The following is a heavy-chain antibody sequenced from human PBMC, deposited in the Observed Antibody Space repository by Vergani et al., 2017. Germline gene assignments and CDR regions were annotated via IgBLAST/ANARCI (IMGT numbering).Heavy chain of an antibody. D-gene: IGHD4-17*01. V-gene: IGHV3-66*02. CDR3: ARGMTTETTNLNGFDI. CDR1: SFSVSSHY. J-gene: IGHJ3*02. Sequence: LVESGGGLVQPGGSLRLSCAASSFSVSSHYMTWVRQAPGKGLEWVSTINIGGRTSYADSVKGRLTLTRDDSKNTLHLKMNSLRPEDTDVYYCARGMTTETTNLNGFDIWGQGTMVSVSS. CDR2: INIGGRT.